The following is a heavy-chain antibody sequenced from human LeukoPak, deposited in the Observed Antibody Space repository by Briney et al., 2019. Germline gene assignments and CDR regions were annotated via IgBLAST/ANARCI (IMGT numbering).Heavy chain of an antibody. D-gene: IGHD6-13*01. CDR3: AKNRGSSSWYGD. Sequence: GGSLRLSCAASGFTFSSYALSWVRQAPGKGLEWVSAISGSGGSTYYADSVKGRFTISRDNSKNTLYLQMNSLRAEDTAVYYCAKNRGSSSWYGDWGQGTLVTVSS. CDR1: GFTFSSYA. CDR2: ISGSGGST. V-gene: IGHV3-23*01. J-gene: IGHJ4*02.